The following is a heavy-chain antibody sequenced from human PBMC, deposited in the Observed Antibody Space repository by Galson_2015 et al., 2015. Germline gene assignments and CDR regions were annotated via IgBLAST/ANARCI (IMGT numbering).Heavy chain of an antibody. D-gene: IGHD3-22*01. J-gene: IGHJ4*02. CDR2: ISSSGSTI. Sequence: SLRLSCAASGSTFSTYEMNWVRQAPGKGLEWVSYISSSGSTIYYADSVKGRFTISRDNAKNSLYLQMNSLRAEDTAVYYCARNRGYLFDYWGQGTLVTVSS. CDR3: ARNRGYLFDY. CDR1: GSTFSTYE. V-gene: IGHV3-48*03.